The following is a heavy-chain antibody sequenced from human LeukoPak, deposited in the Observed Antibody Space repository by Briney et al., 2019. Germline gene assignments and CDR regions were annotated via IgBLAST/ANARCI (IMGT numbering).Heavy chain of an antibody. D-gene: IGHD2-2*01. J-gene: IGHJ4*02. V-gene: IGHV3-21*01. CDR2: ISSSSSYI. CDR1: GFTFSSYS. CDR3: ARVGRIVVVPAATIDY. Sequence: PGGSLRLSCAASGFTFSSYSMNWVRQAPGKGLEWVSSISSSSSYIYYADSVKGRFTISRDNAKNSLYLQMNSLRAEDTAVYYCARVGRIVVVPAATIDYWGQGTLVTVSS.